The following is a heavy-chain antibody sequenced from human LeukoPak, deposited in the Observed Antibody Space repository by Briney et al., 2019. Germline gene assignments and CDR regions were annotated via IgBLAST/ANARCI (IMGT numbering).Heavy chain of an antibody. Sequence: SETLSLTCTVSGGSISSSSYYWGWIRQPPGKGLEWIGSIYYSGSTYYNPSLKSRVTISVDTSKNQFSLKLSSVTAAGTAVYYCARGAMIVVVPPGGWFDPWGQGTLVTVSS. V-gene: IGHV4-39*07. CDR2: IYYSGST. CDR1: GGSISSSSYY. J-gene: IGHJ5*02. CDR3: ARGAMIVVVPPGGWFDP. D-gene: IGHD3-22*01.